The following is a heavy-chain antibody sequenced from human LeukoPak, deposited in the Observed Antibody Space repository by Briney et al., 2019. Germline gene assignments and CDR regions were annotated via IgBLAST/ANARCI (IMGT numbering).Heavy chain of an antibody. D-gene: IGHD3-3*01. CDR2: VKTKTDGGTT. Sequence: GGSLRLSCAASGFTFSNAWMSWVRQAPGGGVEWGGRVKTKTDGGTTDYAAPVKGRFTISRDDSKNTLFLQMNSLKTEDTAVYYCTTDYDFWSGYHAFDIWGQGTMVTVSS. CDR3: TTDYDFWSGYHAFDI. CDR1: GFTFSNAW. V-gene: IGHV3-15*01. J-gene: IGHJ3*02.